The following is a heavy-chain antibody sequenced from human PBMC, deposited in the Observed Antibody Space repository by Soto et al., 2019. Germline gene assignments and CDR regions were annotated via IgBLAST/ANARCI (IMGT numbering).Heavy chain of an antibody. CDR2: ISYDGSNK. D-gene: IGHD6-13*01. V-gene: IGHV3-30-3*01. Sequence: GGSLRLSCAASGFTFSSYAMHWVRQAPGKGLEWVAVISYDGSNKYYADSVKGRFTISRDNSKNTLYLQMNSLRAEDTAVYYCARWYCCDRSSWYGKQLYPVDYWGQGTLVTVSS. CDR1: GFTFSSYA. J-gene: IGHJ4*02. CDR3: ARWYCCDRSSWYGKQLYPVDY.